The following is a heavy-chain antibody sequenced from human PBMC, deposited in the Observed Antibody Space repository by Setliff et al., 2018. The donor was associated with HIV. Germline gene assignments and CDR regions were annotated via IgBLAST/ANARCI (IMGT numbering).Heavy chain of an antibody. CDR1: GFAFDNYC. V-gene: IGHV3-23*01. CDR3: AKPLTQWGVSPYHYAVDV. J-gene: IGHJ6*02. D-gene: IGHD1-26*01. Sequence: GESLTISCAASGFAFDNYCMAWVRQAPGKGLEWVAAIGGSTGSTYYADSVKSRFTISTDNSKNTLYLQMNSLRAEDTAVYYCAKPLTQWGVSPYHYAVDVWGQGTTVTVSS. CDR2: IGGSTGST.